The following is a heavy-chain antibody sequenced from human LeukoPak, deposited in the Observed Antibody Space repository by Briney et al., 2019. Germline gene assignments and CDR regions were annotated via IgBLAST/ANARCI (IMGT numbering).Heavy chain of an antibody. CDR1: GFTFSNYS. CDR2: ISSSSSYI. J-gene: IGHJ3*02. CDR3: ARDYYDSSGYYYNDAFDI. Sequence: GGSLRLSCAASGFTFSNYSINWVRQAPGKGLEWVSSISSSSSYIYYVDSLKGRFTISRDNAQNSLYLQMNSLRAEDTAVYYCARDYYDSSGYYYNDAFDIWGQGTMVTVSS. D-gene: IGHD3-22*01. V-gene: IGHV3-21*01.